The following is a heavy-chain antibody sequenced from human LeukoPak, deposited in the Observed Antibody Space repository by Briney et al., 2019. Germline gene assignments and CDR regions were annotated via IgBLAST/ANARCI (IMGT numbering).Heavy chain of an antibody. Sequence: GGSLRLSCAASGFTFSSYSMNWVRQAPGKGLEWVSSIDSSSSYIYYADSVKGRFTISRDNAKNSLFLQMNSLRVEDTAVYYCARPGITGTMGYGAFDIWGQGTRVTVSS. J-gene: IGHJ3*02. CDR1: GFTFSSYS. CDR2: IDSSSSYI. D-gene: IGHD1-7*01. CDR3: ARPGITGTMGYGAFDI. V-gene: IGHV3-21*01.